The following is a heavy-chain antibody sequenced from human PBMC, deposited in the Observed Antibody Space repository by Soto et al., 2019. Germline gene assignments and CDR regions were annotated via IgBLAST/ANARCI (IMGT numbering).Heavy chain of an antibody. D-gene: IGHD6-6*01. V-gene: IGHV3-23*01. CDR1: GCTCVDYA. J-gene: IGHJ4*02. CDR2: ISGSGGST. CDR3: AKAARRVATLLVIFDY. Sequence: GGPLRVSWAASGCTCVDYAMSWVRQAPGKGLEWVSAISGSGGSTYYADSVKGRFTISRDNSKNTLYLQMNSLRAEDTAVYYCAKAARRVATLLVIFDYWGQGTPVTGSS.